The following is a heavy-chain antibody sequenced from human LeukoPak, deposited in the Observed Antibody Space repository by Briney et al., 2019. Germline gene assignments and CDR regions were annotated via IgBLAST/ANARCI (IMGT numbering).Heavy chain of an antibody. CDR1: GFTCRNYG. V-gene: IGHV3-33*03. CDR2: IFYDGSNK. Sequence: PGGSLRRSGAASGFTCRNYGMHWVRQPPGKGLEGVAIIFYDGSNKYYADSVRGRFTISRDNSKSTLYLQMNSLRVEDTAVYYCASGRGSGGSHTSYFDSWGQGTPVTVSS. J-gene: IGHJ4*02. CDR3: ASGRGSGGSHTSYFDS. D-gene: IGHD2-15*01.